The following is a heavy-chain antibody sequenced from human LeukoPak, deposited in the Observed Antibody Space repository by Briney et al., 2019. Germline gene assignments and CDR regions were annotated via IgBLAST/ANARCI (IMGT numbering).Heavy chain of an antibody. CDR2: IHHSGST. Sequence: PSQTLSLTCTVSGDSISGQGYYWNWIRQHPVKGLEWMGYIHHSGSTYYNPSLGSRITMSVDTSKNQFSLKLTSMTAADTAVYYCAKVYNSFGELSGFDYWGQGDLVTVSS. CDR1: GDSISGQGYY. J-gene: IGHJ4*02. V-gene: IGHV4-31*03. CDR3: AKVYNSFGELSGFDY. D-gene: IGHD3-10*01.